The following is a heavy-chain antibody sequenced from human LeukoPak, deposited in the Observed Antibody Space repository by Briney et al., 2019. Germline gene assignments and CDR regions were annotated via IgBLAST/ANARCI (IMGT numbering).Heavy chain of an antibody. V-gene: IGHV3-30*18. CDR3: AKETKTKWYYYDSSGYCLLGRTFDY. D-gene: IGHD3-22*01. CDR2: ISYDGSNK. Sequence: GGSLRLSCAASGFTFSSYGMHWVRQAPGKGLEWVAVISYDGSNKYYADSVKGRFTISRDNSKNTLYLQMNSLRAEDTAVYYCAKETKTKWYYYDSSGYCLLGRTFDYWGQGTLVTVSS. CDR1: GFTFSSYG. J-gene: IGHJ4*02.